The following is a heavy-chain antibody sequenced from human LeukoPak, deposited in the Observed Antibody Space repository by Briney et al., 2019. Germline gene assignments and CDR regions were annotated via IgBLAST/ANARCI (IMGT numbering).Heavy chain of an antibody. D-gene: IGHD5-18*01. CDR1: GFTFSDYY. J-gene: IGHJ6*02. Sequence: PGGSLRLSCAASGFTFSDYYMSWIRQAPGRGLEWISYISSTGYSIYYADSVKGRFSISRDNAKNSLYLQMNSLRAEDTAVYYCARNGDSYINYGMDVWGQGTTVTVSS. CDR2: ISSTGYSI. V-gene: IGHV3-11*01. CDR3: ARNGDSYINYGMDV.